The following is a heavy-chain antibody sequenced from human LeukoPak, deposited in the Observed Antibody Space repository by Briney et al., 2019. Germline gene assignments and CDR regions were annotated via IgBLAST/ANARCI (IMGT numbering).Heavy chain of an antibody. CDR2: IHYSGST. CDR3: ARPLASGWYSWFDP. J-gene: IGHJ5*02. D-gene: IGHD6-19*01. CDR1: GDSISSGSYS. Sequence: PSETPSLTCTVSGDSISSGSYSWGWIRQPPGKGLEWIGSIHYSGSTYYNPSLNSRVTISVDTPKNQFSLKLSSVTAADTAVYYCARPLASGWYSWFDPWGQGTLVTVSS. V-gene: IGHV4-39*01.